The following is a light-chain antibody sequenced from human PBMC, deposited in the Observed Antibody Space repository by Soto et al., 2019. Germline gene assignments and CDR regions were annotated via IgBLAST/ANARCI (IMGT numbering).Light chain of an antibody. V-gene: IGKV1-27*01. CDR3: QEYNFYSRT. J-gene: IGKJ1*01. CDR1: LPISNY. Sequence: DIQMTQSPSSLSASVGDRVTITCRASLPISNYLAWYQQKPGKIPNLLIYAASTLQAGVPSRFSGSGSGREFTLTISSLQPDDFATYSCQEYNFYSRTFGQGTKVDIK. CDR2: AAS.